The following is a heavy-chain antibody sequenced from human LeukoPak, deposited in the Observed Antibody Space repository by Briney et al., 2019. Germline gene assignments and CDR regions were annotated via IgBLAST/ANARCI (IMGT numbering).Heavy chain of an antibody. J-gene: IGHJ6*03. V-gene: IGHV3-74*01. Sequence: GSLRLSCAASGSTFSSYWMHWVRQAPGKGLVWVSRINSDGSSTSYADSVKGRFTISRDNAKNTLYLQMNSLRAEDTAVYYCARDRAHDFWSGYPSPYYYYYMDVWGKGTTVTVSS. CDR1: GSTFSSYW. CDR2: INSDGSST. CDR3: ARDRAHDFWSGYPSPYYYYYMDV. D-gene: IGHD3-3*01.